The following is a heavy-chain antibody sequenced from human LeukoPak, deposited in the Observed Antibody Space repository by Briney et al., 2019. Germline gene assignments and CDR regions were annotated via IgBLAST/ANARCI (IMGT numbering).Heavy chain of an antibody. J-gene: IGHJ5*02. D-gene: IGHD2-2*01. CDR1: GYTFTSYG. CDR2: ISAYNGNT. Sequence: ASVKVSCKASGYTFTSYGISWVRQAPGQGLEWMGWISAYNGNTNYAQKLQGRVTMTTDTPTSTAYMELRSLRSDDTAVYYCARAFSSTSRGWFDPWGQGTLVTVSS. CDR3: ARAFSSTSRGWFDP. V-gene: IGHV1-18*01.